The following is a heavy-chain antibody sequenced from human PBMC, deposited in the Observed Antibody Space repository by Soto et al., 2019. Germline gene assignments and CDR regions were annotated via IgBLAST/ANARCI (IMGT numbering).Heavy chain of an antibody. Sequence: SSETLSLTCTVSGCSISSYYWSWIRQPPGKGLEWIGYIYYSGSTNYNPSLKSRVTISVDTSKNQFSLKLSSVTAADTAVYYCARNIAGVGYYYYYGMDVWGQGTTVTVSS. CDR2: IYYSGST. CDR1: GCSISSYY. V-gene: IGHV4-59*01. CDR3: ARNIAGVGYYYYYGMDV. J-gene: IGHJ6*02. D-gene: IGHD6-13*01.